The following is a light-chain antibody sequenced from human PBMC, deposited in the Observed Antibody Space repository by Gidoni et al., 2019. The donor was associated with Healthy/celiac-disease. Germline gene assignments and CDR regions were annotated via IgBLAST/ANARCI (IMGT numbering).Light chain of an antibody. CDR1: PSVSSSY. V-gene: IGKV3-20*01. J-gene: IGKJ2*01. CDR3: QQYGSSPPYT. CDR2: GAS. Sequence: IVLTQSPRTLSLSPGERAPLSCRASPSVSSSYLAWYQQKPGQAPRLLIYGASSRATGIPERFSGSGSGTDFTLTISRLEPEDFAVYYCQQYGSSPPYTFGQGTKLEIK.